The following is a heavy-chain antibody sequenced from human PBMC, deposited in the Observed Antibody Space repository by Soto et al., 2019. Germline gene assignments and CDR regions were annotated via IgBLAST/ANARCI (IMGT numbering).Heavy chain of an antibody. CDR2: ISGSGGST. D-gene: IGHD3-3*01. Sequence: GGSLRLSCAASGFTFSSYAMSWVRQAPGKGLEWGSAISGSGGSTYYADSVKGRFTISRDNSKSTVYLQRNSLRAEDRAVYYGSRGNMGAETGVVMYWGQRVL. CDR1: GFTFSSYA. CDR3: SRGNMGAETGVVMY. J-gene: IGHJ4*02. V-gene: IGHV3-23*01.